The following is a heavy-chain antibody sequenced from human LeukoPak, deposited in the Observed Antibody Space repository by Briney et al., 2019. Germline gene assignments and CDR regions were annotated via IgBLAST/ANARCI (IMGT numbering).Heavy chain of an antibody. CDR1: GGSISSYY. J-gene: IGHJ3*02. V-gene: IGHV4-4*07. CDR2: IYTSGST. D-gene: IGHD6-13*01. CDR3: TSSSWYNAFDI. Sequence: SETLSLTCTVSGGSISSYYWSWIRQPAGKGLEWIGRIYTSGSTNYNPSLKSRVTMSVDTSKNQFSLKLSSVTAADTAVYCCTSSSWYNAFDIWGQGTMVTVSS.